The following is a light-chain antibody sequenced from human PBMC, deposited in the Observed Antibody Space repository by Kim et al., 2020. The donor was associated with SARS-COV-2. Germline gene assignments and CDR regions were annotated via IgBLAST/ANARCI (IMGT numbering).Light chain of an antibody. J-gene: IGLJ3*02. CDR2: DVS. CDR1: SSDVGGYNY. CDR3: SSYTSSSTLV. V-gene: IGLV2-14*03. Sequence: GQSIPISCTGTSSDVGGYNYVSWYQQHPGKAPKLMIYDVSERPSGVSNRFSASKSGNTASLTISGLQTEDEANYYCSSYTSSSTLVFGGGTQLTVL.